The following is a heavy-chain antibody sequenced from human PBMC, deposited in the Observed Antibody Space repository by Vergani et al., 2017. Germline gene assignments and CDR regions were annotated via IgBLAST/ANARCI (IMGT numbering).Heavy chain of an antibody. V-gene: IGHV4-34*01. D-gene: IGHD6-19*01. CDR2: INHSGST. Sequence: QVQLQQWGAGLLKPSETLSLTCAVYGGSFSGYYWSWIRQPPGKGLEWIGEINHSGSTNYNPSLKSRVTISVDTSKNQFSLKLSSVTAADTAVYYCASQDFSSGWSFGAFDIWGQGTMVTVSS. J-gene: IGHJ3*02. CDR3: ASQDFSSGWSFGAFDI. CDR1: GGSFSGYY.